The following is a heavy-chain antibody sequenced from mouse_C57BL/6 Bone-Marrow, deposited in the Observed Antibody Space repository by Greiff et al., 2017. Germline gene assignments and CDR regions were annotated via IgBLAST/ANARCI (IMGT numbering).Heavy chain of an antibody. J-gene: IGHJ4*01. V-gene: IGHV3-6*01. CDR1: GYSITSGYY. CDR3: ARERYDSSYAMDY. CDR2: ISYDGSN. D-gene: IGHD2-12*01. Sequence: EVKLVESGPGLVKPSQSLSLTCSVTGYSITSGYYWNWIRQFPGNKLEWMGYISYDGSNNYNPSLKNRISITRDTSKNQFFLKLNSVTTEDTTTYDCARERYDSSYAMDYWGQGTSVTVSS.